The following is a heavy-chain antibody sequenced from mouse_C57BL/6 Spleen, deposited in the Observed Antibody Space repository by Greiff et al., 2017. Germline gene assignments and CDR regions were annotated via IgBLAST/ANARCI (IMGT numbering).Heavy chain of an antibody. D-gene: IGHD4-1*01. CDR2: IYPSDSET. CDR1: GYTFTSYW. J-gene: IGHJ4*01. Sequence: VQLQQPGAELVRPGSSVKLSCKASGYTFTSYWMDWVKQRPGQGLEWIGNIYPSDSETHYNQKFKDKATLTVDKSSSTAYMQLSSLTSEDSAVYYCARVTGALYGAMDYWGQGTSVTVSS. V-gene: IGHV1-61*01. CDR3: ARVTGALYGAMDY.